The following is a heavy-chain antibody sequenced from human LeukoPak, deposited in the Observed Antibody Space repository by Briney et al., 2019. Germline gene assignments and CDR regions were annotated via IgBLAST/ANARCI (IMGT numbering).Heavy chain of an antibody. CDR2: IDYSGIT. D-gene: IGHD3-22*01. CDR3: ARSSYYDDAFDY. CDR1: GGSISSHY. Sequence: SETLSLTCTVSGGSISSHYWNWIRQPPGKGLEYIGYIDYSGITEYNPSLKSRVTISADTSKNQLSLKVRFVTAAGTAVYYCARSSYYDDAFDYWGPGTLVTVSS. V-gene: IGHV4-59*11. J-gene: IGHJ4*02.